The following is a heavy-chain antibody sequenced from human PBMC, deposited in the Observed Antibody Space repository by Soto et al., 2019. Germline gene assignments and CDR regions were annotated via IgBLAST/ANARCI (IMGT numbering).Heavy chain of an antibody. J-gene: IGHJ6*03. CDR3: ARDRGVAPPVAGNTHYYYYMDV. CDR1: GYSFTNYG. CDR2: ISAYNGNT. Sequence: QDQLVQSGVEVKKPGASVKVSCKASGYSFTNYGITWVRQAPGQGFEWMGWISAYNGNTNYAQKFQGRVTMTTDASKSTAYLELRSLRSDDTVVYYCARDRGVAPPVAGNTHYYYYMDVWGKGTTVTVSS. D-gene: IGHD6-19*01. V-gene: IGHV1-18*01.